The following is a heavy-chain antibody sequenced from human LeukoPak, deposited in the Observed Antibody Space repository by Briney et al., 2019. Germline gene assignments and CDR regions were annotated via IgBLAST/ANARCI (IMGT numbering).Heavy chain of an antibody. CDR1: GGTFSIYA. CDR3: AGGLVTAKDFQH. V-gene: IGHV1-69*13. CDR2: IIPIFGTA. Sequence: GASVKVSCKASGGTFSIYAISWVRQAPGQGLEWMGGIIPIFGTANYAQKFQGRVTITADESTSTAYMELSSLRSEDTAVYHCAGGLVTAKDFQHWGQGTLVTVSS. J-gene: IGHJ1*01. D-gene: IGHD2-21*02.